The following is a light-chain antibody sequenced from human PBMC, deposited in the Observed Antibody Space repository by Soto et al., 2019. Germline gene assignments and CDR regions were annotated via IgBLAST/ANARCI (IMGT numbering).Light chain of an antibody. CDR1: SSNIGSNP. CDR2: LNN. J-gene: IGLJ3*02. CDR3: AAWDDSLSAGV. Sequence: QSVLTQPPSASGTPGQRVTISCSGSSSNIGSNPVNWYQQLPGTAPKLLIYLNNQRPSGVPDRFSGSKSGTSASLAISGLQSEDEADYYCAAWDDSLSAGVFGGGTKLTVL. V-gene: IGLV1-44*01.